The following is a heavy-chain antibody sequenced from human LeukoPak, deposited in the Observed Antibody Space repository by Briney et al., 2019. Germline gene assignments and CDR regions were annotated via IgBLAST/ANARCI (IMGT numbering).Heavy chain of an antibody. CDR2: INAGNGNT. J-gene: IGHJ4*02. V-gene: IGHV1-3*01. CDR3: ARDGGLYCGGDCYFDY. CDR1: GYTFTSYY. Sequence: ASVKVSCKASGYTFTSYYMHWVRQAPGQRLEWMGWINAGNGNTKYSQKFQGRVTITRDTSASTAYMELSSLRSEDTAVYYCARDGGLYCGGDCYFDYWGQGTLVTVSS. D-gene: IGHD2-21*02.